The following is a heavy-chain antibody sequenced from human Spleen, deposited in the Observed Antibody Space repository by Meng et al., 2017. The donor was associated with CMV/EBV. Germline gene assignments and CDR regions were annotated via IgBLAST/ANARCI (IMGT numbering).Heavy chain of an antibody. CDR2: IFYSGSA. CDR3: VRLDPEQEWGAFDI. CDR1: GGSISGRTYY. J-gene: IGHJ3*02. D-gene: IGHD3-16*01. V-gene: IGHV4-39*01. Sequence: SETLSLTCTVSGGSISGRTYYWGWIRQPPGKGLEWVGNIFYSGSAYYNPSLKSRVTISVDTSKDQFPLKLSSVTAADTAVYYCVRLDPEQEWGAFDIWGQGTTVTVSS.